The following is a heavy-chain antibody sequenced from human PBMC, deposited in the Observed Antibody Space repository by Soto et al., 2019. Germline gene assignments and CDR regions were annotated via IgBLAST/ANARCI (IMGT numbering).Heavy chain of an antibody. CDR2: INAGNGNT. CDR1: GYTFTSYA. CDR3: ARDLSRGPIYYSYYGMDV. J-gene: IGHJ6*02. V-gene: IGHV1-3*01. D-gene: IGHD2-15*01. Sequence: SVNVSCKASGYTFTSYAMHWVRQAPGQRLEWMGWINAGNGNTKYAQKFQGRVTITRDTSASTAYMELSSLRSEDTAVYYCARDLSRGPIYYSYYGMDVWGQGPTVTLSS.